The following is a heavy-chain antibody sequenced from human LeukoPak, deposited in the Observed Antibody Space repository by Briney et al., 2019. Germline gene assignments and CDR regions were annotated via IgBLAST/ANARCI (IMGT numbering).Heavy chain of an antibody. Sequence: GGPRQFSAQAPGYIFTSYWIGGWRRLPGRGLGWLGIFFPGDSDTNYSPSFDGQLTISADKSISTAYLQWSSLKAADTAMYYCARHLFSDSWFDPWGQGTLVTASS. CDR1: GYIFTSYW. CDR2: FFPGDSDT. J-gene: IGHJ5*02. V-gene: IGHV5-51*01. D-gene: IGHD3/OR15-3a*01. CDR3: ARHLFSDSWFDP.